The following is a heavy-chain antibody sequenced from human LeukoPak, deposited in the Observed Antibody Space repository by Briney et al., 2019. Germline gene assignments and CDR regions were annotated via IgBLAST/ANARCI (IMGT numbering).Heavy chain of an antibody. CDR3: ARLPKAMVRGVFYYYSYGMHL. CDR2: INHSGST. CDR1: GGSFSGYY. J-gene: IGHJ6*04. V-gene: IGHV4-34*01. D-gene: IGHD3-10*01. Sequence: PSETLSLTCAVYGGSFSGYYWSWIRQPPGKGLEWIGEINHSGSTNYNPSLKIRVTISVDTSKNPFSLKLSSATAADPAVYYCARLPKAMVRGVFYYYSYGMHLCAKGPTVTVSS.